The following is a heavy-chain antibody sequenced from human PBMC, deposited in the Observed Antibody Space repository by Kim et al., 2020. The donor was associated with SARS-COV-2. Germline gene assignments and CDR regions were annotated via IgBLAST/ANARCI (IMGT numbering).Heavy chain of an antibody. CDR3: ARGGGHNYGTLDY. D-gene: IGHD5-18*01. Sequence: GESLKISCKGSGYSFTSYWIGWVRQMPGKGLELMGIIYPVESDARYSPSFQGQVTISADKSISTAYLQWSSLKASDTAMYFCARGGGHNYGTLDYWGQGTLVTVSS. CDR2: IYPVESDA. CDR1: GYSFTSYW. J-gene: IGHJ4*02. V-gene: IGHV5-51*01.